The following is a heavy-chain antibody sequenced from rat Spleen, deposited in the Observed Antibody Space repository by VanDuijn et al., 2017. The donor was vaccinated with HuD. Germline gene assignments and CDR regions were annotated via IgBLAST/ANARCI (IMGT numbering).Heavy chain of an antibody. CDR3: ARGTEGPQH. V-gene: IGHV5-58*01. J-gene: IGHJ2*01. CDR2: INTNGDGA. D-gene: IGHD1-11*01. Sequence: EVQLVETGGGLVQPGRSLKLSCVASGFTFSSYWMYWIRQAPGKGLEWVSSINTNGDGAYYPDSVKGRFTISRNNAENTVYLQMNSLRSEDTATYYCARGTEGPQHWGQGVMVTVSS. CDR1: GFTFSSYW.